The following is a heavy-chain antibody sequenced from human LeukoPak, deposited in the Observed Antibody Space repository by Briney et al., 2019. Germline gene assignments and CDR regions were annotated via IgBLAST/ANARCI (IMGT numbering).Heavy chain of an antibody. D-gene: IGHD6-19*01. Sequence: SETLSLTCAVYGGSFIGYYWSGIRQPPGKGLEWIGEINHSGSTNYNPSLKSRVTISVDTSKNQFSLKLSSVTAADTAVYYCARGSGWYGLDYWGQGTLVTVSS. CDR2: INHSGST. CDR1: GGSFIGYY. CDR3: ARGSGWYGLDY. J-gene: IGHJ4*02. V-gene: IGHV4-34*01.